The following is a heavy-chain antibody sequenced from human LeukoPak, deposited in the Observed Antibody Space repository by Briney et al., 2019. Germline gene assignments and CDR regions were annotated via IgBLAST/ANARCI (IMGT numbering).Heavy chain of an antibody. CDR1: GFTFSDYY. Sequence: GGSLRLSCAASGFTFSDYYMSWIRQAPGKGLEWVSYISSSGSTIYYADSVKGRFTISRDNAKNSQYLQMNSLRAEDTAVYYCARDIVVVPAAGRDYYYYYGMDVWGQGTTVTVSS. J-gene: IGHJ6*02. CDR3: ARDIVVVPAAGRDYYYYYGMDV. V-gene: IGHV3-11*01. CDR2: ISSSGSTI. D-gene: IGHD2-2*01.